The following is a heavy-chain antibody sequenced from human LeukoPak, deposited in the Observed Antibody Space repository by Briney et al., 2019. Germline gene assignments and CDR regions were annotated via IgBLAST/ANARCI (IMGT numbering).Heavy chain of an antibody. CDR1: GFTVSSNY. CDR2: IYSGGST. J-gene: IGHJ4*02. Sequence: GGSLRLSCAASGFTVSSNYMNWVRQAPGKGLEWVSVIYSGGSTYYADSVRGRFTVSRDTSKNTLYLQMSSPRAEDTAVYYCARDIDYWGQGTLVTVSS. CDR3: ARDIDY. V-gene: IGHV3-66*01.